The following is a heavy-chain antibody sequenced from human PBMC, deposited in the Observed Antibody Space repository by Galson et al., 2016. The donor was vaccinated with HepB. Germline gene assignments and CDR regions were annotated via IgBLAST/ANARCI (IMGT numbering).Heavy chain of an antibody. CDR1: GFTFSSYG. J-gene: IGHJ6*04. Sequence: SLRLSCAASGFTFSSYGMHWVRQAPGKGLEWVAVISFDGSNKYYGDSVKGRFTISRDNSKNTLYLQMNSLRVEDTAVYYCAKDHYSSSSTYYYYYGMDVWGKGTTVTVSS. V-gene: IGHV3-30*18. CDR3: AKDHYSSSSTYYYYYGMDV. D-gene: IGHD6-6*01. CDR2: ISFDGSNK.